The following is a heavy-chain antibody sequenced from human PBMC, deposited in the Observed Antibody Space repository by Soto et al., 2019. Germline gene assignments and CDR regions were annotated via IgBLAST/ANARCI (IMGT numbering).Heavy chain of an antibody. CDR2: IIPIFGSA. CDR1: GGTFSNYA. Sequence: QVQLVQSGAEVKKPGSSVKVSCKASGGTFSNYAITWVRQAPGLGLEWLGRIIPIFGSASYAQKFQGRVTINADESTTTAHIELSRLGSDDTAVYYCAKDGGKNSYFGNWFDPWGQATLVTVSS. V-gene: IGHV1-69*15. D-gene: IGHD1-26*01. CDR3: AKDGGKNSYFGNWFDP. J-gene: IGHJ5*02.